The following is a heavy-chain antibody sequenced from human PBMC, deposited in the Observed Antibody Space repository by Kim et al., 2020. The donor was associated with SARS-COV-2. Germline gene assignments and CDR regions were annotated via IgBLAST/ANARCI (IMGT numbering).Heavy chain of an antibody. CDR3: ARYYYDSSGYDY. Sequence: GGSLRLSCAASGFTFRSYSMNWVRQAPGKGLEWVSYISSSSTIYYADSVKGRFTISRDNAKNSLYLQMNSLRDEDTAVYYCARYYYDSSGYDYWGQGTLVTVSS. CDR1: GFTFRSYS. D-gene: IGHD3-22*01. V-gene: IGHV3-48*02. CDR2: ISSSSTI. J-gene: IGHJ4*02.